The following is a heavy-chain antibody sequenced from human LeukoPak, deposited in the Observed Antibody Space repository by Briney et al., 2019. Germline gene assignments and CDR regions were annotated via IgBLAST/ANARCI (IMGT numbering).Heavy chain of an antibody. J-gene: IGHJ6*03. CDR1: GFTFSSYA. CDR2: ISGTVGYT. Sequence: GGSLRLSCAASGFTFSSYAMSWVGQAPGKGLEWGSSISGTVGYTDYADSVKGRFTISSDISKNTLYLQMNSLRAEDTAVYYCAKVAVTDYYYMDVWGQGTTVTVPS. D-gene: IGHD2-21*02. V-gene: IGHV3-23*01. CDR3: AKVAVTDYYYMDV.